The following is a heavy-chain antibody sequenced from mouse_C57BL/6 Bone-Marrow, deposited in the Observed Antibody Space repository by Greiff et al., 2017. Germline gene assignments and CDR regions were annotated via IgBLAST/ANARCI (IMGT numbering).Heavy chain of an antibody. CDR3: AKQSEGFYAMDY. V-gene: IGHV2-9*01. CDR1: GFSLTSYG. Sequence: QVQLKESGPGLVAPSQSLSITCTVSGFSLTSYGADWVRQPPGKGLEWLGVIWGGGSTNYNSALMSRLSISKDNSKSQVFLKMNSLQTDDTAMYYCAKQSEGFYAMDYWGQGTSVTVSS. CDR2: IWGGGST. J-gene: IGHJ4*01.